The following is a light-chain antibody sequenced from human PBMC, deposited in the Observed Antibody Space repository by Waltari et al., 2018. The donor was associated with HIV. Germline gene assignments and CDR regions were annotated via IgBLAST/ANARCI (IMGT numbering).Light chain of an antibody. J-gene: IGKJ4*01. CDR2: DPS. V-gene: IGKV3-11*01. CDR1: QSLFPY. CDR3: QHRPWLPP. Sequence: ELVLTQSPATLPLSPAERATLSCRASQSLFPYLAWDQQKPGQAPRLHIYDPSSRATGIPARFSASGYGTDCTLTISSLEPEDFAVYFCQHRPWLPPFGGGSQVVI.